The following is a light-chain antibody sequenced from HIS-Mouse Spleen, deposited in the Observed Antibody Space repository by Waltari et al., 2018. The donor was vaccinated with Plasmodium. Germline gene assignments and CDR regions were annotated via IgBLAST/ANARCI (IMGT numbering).Light chain of an antibody. Sequence: DIVMTQSPDSLAVSLGERATINCKSSQSVLYSSNNKNYLAWYQQKPGQPPTLLIYWAFTGESGVPDRFRGSGSGTDFTLTISSLQAEDVAVYYCQQYYSTPLTFGGGTKVEIK. CDR2: WAF. J-gene: IGKJ4*01. CDR1: QSVLYSSNNKNY. V-gene: IGKV4-1*01. CDR3: QQYYSTPLT.